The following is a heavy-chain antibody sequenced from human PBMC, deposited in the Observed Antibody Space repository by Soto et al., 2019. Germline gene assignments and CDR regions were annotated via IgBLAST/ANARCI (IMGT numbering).Heavy chain of an antibody. CDR1: GGSVSSGDYY. J-gene: IGHJ4*02. CDR3: ATTGGYGTPGDY. D-gene: IGHD5-12*01. CDR2: ISYTGST. V-gene: IGHV4-31*03. Sequence: QVHLQESGPGLVKPSQTLSLNCTVSGGSVSSGDYYWTWIRQHPGKGLEWIGYISYTGSTYYNPSLERRVSISVDTSRTHFSLRLNSVTAADTAVYSCATTGGYGTPGDYWGQGTLVTVSS.